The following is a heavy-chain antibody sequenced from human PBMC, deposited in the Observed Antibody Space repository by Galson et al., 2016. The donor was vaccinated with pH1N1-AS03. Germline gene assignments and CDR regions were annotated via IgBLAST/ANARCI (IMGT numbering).Heavy chain of an antibody. V-gene: IGHV3-7*01. CDR2: IKPDGGDK. CDR1: GFTFNSYW. CDR3: ARDLNWDNA. J-gene: IGHJ5*02. Sequence: SLRLSCAASGFTFNSYWMTWVRQAPGKGLGWVANIKPDGGDKYYVDSVKGRFTISRDNAKNSLYLQMNSLRVEDTAVYYCARDLNWDNAWGQGTLVTVSS.